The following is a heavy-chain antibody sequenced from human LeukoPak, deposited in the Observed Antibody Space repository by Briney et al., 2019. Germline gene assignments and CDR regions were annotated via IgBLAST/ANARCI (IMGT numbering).Heavy chain of an antibody. CDR2: ISYDGSNP. D-gene: IGHD5-24*01. CDR1: GFIFSNYG. CDR3: ARYNIDGYNDY. J-gene: IGHJ4*02. Sequence: GGSLRLSCAVSGFIFSNYGMLWVRQAPGKGLEWVALISYDGSNPYYADSAQGRFTISRDNSKNTLYLQMNSLRVEDTAVYFCARYNIDGYNDYWGQGTLVTVS. V-gene: IGHV3-30*03.